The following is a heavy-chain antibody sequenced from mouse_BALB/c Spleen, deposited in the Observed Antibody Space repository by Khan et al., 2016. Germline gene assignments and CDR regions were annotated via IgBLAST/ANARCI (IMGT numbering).Heavy chain of an antibody. J-gene: IGHJ2*01. CDR1: GYSITSDYA. D-gene: IGHD1-1*01. Sequence: EVQLEEGGPGLVKPSQSLSLTCTVTGYSITSDYAWNWIRQFPGNKLEWMGYISYSGSTSYNPSLKSRISITRDTSKNQFFLQLNSVTTEDTATYYCARDYYGSSYFDYWGQGTTLTVSS. CDR3: ARDYYGSSYFDY. V-gene: IGHV3-2*02. CDR2: ISYSGST.